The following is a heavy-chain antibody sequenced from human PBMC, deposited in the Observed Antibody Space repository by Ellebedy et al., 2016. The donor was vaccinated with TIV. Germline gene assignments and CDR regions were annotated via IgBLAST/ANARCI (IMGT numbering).Heavy chain of an antibody. Sequence: GESLKISCAASGFTLTNYDMHWVRQATGKGLEWVSAIGTAGDTYYAGSVKGRFTISRENAKNSVYLQMNSLRAGDTAVYYWARATSGFDFWGQGALVTVSS. J-gene: IGHJ4*02. CDR2: IGTAGDT. CDR1: GFTLTNYD. CDR3: ARATSGFDF. V-gene: IGHV3-13*01.